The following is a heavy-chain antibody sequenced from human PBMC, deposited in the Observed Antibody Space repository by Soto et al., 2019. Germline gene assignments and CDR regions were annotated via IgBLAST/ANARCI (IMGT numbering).Heavy chain of an antibody. V-gene: IGHV3-7*03. CDR2: IKQDGSEK. Sequence: GGSLRFSCAASGFTFSSYWMSWVRQAPGKGLEWLANIKQDGSEKYYVDSVKGRFTISRDNAKNSLYLQMNSLRAEDTAVYYCAKDFIAAAGTPYYYGMDVWGHGTTVTVSS. J-gene: IGHJ6*02. CDR3: AKDFIAAAGTPYYYGMDV. D-gene: IGHD6-13*01. CDR1: GFTFSSYW.